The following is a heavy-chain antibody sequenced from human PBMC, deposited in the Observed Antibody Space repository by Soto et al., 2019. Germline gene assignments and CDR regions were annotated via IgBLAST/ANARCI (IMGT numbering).Heavy chain of an antibody. CDR3: AKDGYSSGWADY. D-gene: IGHD6-19*01. CDR2: ISGSGGST. V-gene: IGHV3-23*01. Sequence: EVQLLESGGGLVQPGGSLRLSCAASGFTFSSYAMSWVRQAPGKGVEWVSAISGSGGSTYYADSVKGRFTISRDNSKNTLYLQMNSLRAEDTAVYYCAKDGYSSGWADYWGQGTLVTVSS. CDR1: GFTFSSYA. J-gene: IGHJ4*02.